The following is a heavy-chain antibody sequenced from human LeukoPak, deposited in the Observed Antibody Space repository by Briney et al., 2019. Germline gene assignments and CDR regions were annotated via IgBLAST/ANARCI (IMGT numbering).Heavy chain of an antibody. CDR3: AREAARPSNYYYYMDV. J-gene: IGHJ6*03. V-gene: IGHV4-4*07. D-gene: IGHD6-6*01. Sequence: SETLSLTCTASGGSISSYYWSWIRQPAGKGLEWIGRIYTSGSTNYNPSLKSRVTMSVDTSKNQFSLKLSSVTAADTAVYYCAREAARPSNYYYYMDVWGKGTTVTVSS. CDR1: GGSISSYY. CDR2: IYTSGST.